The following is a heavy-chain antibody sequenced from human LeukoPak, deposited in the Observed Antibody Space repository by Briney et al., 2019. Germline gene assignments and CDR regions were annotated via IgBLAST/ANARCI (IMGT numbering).Heavy chain of an antibody. J-gene: IGHJ4*02. CDR2: IYTSGST. D-gene: IGHD2-2*02. V-gene: IGHV4-4*09. Sequence: SETLSLTCTVSGGSISSYYWSWIRQPPGKGLEWIGYIYTSGSTNYNPSLESRVTISVDTSKNQFSLKLSSVTAADTAVYYCARDRILFCSSTSCYIDYWGQGTLVTVSS. CDR1: GGSISSYY. CDR3: ARDRILFCSSTSCYIDY.